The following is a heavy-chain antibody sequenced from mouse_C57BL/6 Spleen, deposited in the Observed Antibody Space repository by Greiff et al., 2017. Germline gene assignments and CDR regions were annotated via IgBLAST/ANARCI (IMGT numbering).Heavy chain of an antibody. Sequence: EVMLVESGGGLVKPGGSLKLSCAASGFTFSSYTMSWVRQTPEKRLEWVATISGGGGNTYYPDSVKGRFTISRDNAKNTLYLQMSSLRSEDTALYYCARSGSSLYYFDYWGQGTTLTVSS. CDR2: ISGGGGNT. CDR3: ARSGSSLYYFDY. D-gene: IGHD1-1*01. V-gene: IGHV5-9*01. CDR1: GFTFSSYT. J-gene: IGHJ2*01.